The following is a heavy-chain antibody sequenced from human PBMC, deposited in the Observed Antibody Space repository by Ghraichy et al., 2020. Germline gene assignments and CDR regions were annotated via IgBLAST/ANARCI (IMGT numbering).Heavy chain of an antibody. D-gene: IGHD3-3*01. Sequence: GESLNISCAASGFTFSNYSMNWVRQAPGRGLEWVSYISTSSSTIYYADSVKGRFTISRDNAKNSLYLQMNSLRDEDTAVYYCARIDDDFWSGYLGYWRQGTLVTVSS. CDR3: ARIDDDFWSGYLGY. CDR1: GFTFSNYS. J-gene: IGHJ4*02. CDR2: ISTSSSTI. V-gene: IGHV3-48*02.